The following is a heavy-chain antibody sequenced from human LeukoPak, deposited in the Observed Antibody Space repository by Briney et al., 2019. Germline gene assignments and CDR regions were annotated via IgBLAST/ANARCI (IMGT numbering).Heavy chain of an antibody. CDR1: GFTFSDYY. CDR2: IYYSGST. J-gene: IGHJ4*02. Sequence: AGGSLRLSCAASGFTFSDYYMSWIRQPPGKGLEWIGSIYYSGSTYYNPSLKSRVTISVDTSKNQFSLKLSSVTAADTAVYYCARQNYDFWSGYYYFDYWGQGTLVTVSS. D-gene: IGHD3-3*01. CDR3: ARQNYDFWSGYYYFDY. V-gene: IGHV4-38-2*01.